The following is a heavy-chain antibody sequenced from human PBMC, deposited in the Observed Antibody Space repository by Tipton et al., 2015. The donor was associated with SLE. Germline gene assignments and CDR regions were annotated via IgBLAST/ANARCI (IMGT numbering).Heavy chain of an antibody. CDR1: GGSINNYY. CDR3: ARDSTSGWHDY. V-gene: IGHV4-59*01. J-gene: IGHJ4*02. D-gene: IGHD6-25*01. CDR2: IFYSGST. Sequence: LRLSCTVSGGSINNYYWSWIRQPPGKGLEWIGYIFYSGSTNYNPSLKSRITISVDTSKSQFSLKLSSMTAADTAVYYCARDSTSGWHDYWGQGTLVTVSS.